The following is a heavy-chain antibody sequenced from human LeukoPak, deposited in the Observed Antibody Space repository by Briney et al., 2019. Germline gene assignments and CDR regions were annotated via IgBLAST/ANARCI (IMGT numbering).Heavy chain of an antibody. Sequence: GGSLRLSCAASGFTFSSYAMSWVPQAPGKGLGWVSAISGSGGSTYYADSVKGRFTISRDNSKNTLYLQMNSLRAEDKAVYYCAKDRYYDFWSGTGMDVWGQGTTVTVSS. J-gene: IGHJ6*02. CDR1: GFTFSSYA. V-gene: IGHV3-23*01. CDR3: AKDRYYDFWSGTGMDV. D-gene: IGHD3-3*01. CDR2: ISGSGGST.